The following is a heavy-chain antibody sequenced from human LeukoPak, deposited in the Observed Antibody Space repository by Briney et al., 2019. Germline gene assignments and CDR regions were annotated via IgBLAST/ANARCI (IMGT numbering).Heavy chain of an antibody. D-gene: IGHD6-19*01. J-gene: IGHJ4*02. CDR1: GFTFS. V-gene: IGHV3-21*01. Sequence: GGSLRLSCAASGFTFSNWVRQAPGKGLEWVSSFSSSSSYIYYADSVKGRFTISRDNAKNSLHLQMNSLRAEDTAVYYCARRYVAVADYFDYWGQGTLVTVSS. CDR3: ARRYVAVADYFDY. CDR2: FSSSSSYI.